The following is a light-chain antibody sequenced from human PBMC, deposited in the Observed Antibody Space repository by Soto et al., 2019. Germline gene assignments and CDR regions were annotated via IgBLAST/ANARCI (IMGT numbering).Light chain of an antibody. V-gene: IGLV2-14*03. J-gene: IGLJ1*01. Sequence: QSALTQPASVSGSPGQSITISCTGTSSDVGGYNYVSWYQHHPGKAPKLMIYDVTNRPSGVSNRFSGSKSGNTASLTISGLQAEDEADYYCSSYTSNYTYVFGTGTKVTVL. CDR1: SSDVGGYNY. CDR3: SSYTSNYTYV. CDR2: DVT.